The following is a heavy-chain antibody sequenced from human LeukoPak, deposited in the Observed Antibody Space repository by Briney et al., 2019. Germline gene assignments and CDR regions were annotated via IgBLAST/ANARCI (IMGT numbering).Heavy chain of an antibody. J-gene: IGHJ4*02. D-gene: IGHD6-13*01. CDR1: GFTFSSYS. CDR3: ARVGSRIAAAGTVY. V-gene: IGHV3-48*01. Sequence: GGSLRLSCAASGFTFSSYSMNWVRQAPGKGLEWVSYISSSSSIIYYADSAKGRFTISRDNAKNSLYLQMNSLRAEDTAVYYCARVGSRIAAAGTVYWGQGTLVTVSS. CDR2: ISSSSSII.